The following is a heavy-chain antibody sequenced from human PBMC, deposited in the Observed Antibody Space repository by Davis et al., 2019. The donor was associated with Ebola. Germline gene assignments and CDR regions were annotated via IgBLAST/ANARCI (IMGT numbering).Heavy chain of an antibody. Sequence: GESLKISCAASGFTFSSHWLYWVRQAPGKVLVCVSRINSDGSIATYADSVKGRFTISRDNAKNTLYLQMNSLKTEDTAVYYCEVSIAAAGYDAFDIWGQGTMVTVSS. J-gene: IGHJ3*02. CDR1: GFTFSSHW. CDR2: INSDGSIA. D-gene: IGHD6-13*01. V-gene: IGHV3-74*01. CDR3: EVSIAAAGYDAFDI.